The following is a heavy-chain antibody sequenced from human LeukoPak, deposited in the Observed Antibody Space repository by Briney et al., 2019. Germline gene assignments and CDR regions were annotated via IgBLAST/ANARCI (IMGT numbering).Heavy chain of an antibody. CDR2: INPNSGGT. Sequence: GASVKVSCKASGYTFTGYYMHWVRQAPGQGLEWMGWINPNSGGTNYAQKFQGRVTMTRDTSISTAYMELSRVRSDDTAVYYCARFTSGYYGYFDYWGQGTLVTVSS. CDR1: GYTFTGYY. J-gene: IGHJ4*02. D-gene: IGHD3-22*01. CDR3: ARFTSGYYGYFDY. V-gene: IGHV1-2*02.